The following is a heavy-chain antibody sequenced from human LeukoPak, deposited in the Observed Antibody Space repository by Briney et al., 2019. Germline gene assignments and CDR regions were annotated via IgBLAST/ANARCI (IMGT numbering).Heavy chain of an antibody. D-gene: IGHD4-23*01. CDR2: IDTAGNT. V-gene: IGHV3-13*04. CDR3: ARTSKVTSVTDI. Sequence: GGSLRLSCAASGFTFSSYDMHWVRQATGKGLEWVSAIDTAGNTFYPGSVKGRFTISRENAKNSLYLQMNNVRAGDTAVYYCARTSKVTSVTDIWGQGTMVTVSS. J-gene: IGHJ3*02. CDR1: GFTFSSYD.